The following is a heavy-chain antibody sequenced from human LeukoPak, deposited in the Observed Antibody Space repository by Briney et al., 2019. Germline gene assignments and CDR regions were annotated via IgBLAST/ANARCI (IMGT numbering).Heavy chain of an antibody. CDR1: RFTFRNAS. V-gene: IGHV3-15*01. D-gene: IGHD5-18*01. Sequence: GGSLRLSCVVCRFTFRNASMTWVRQAAGRGLEWVGRIKSKVDGERTDYASSVKGRFTISRDDSTNTLFLQMNNLKTEDTAVYFCAHRNTEMVRVDYWGQGTLVSVSS. CDR3: AHRNTEMVRVDY. CDR2: IKSKVDGERT. J-gene: IGHJ4*02.